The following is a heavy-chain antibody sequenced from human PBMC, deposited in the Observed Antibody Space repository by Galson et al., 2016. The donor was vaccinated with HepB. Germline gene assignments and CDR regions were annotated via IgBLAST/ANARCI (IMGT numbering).Heavy chain of an antibody. CDR1: GFTFSKYA. J-gene: IGHJ3*02. D-gene: IGHD3-9*01. CDR3: AKDQGILRHFAGLTYVAFAM. Sequence: SLRLSCAASGFTFSKYALHWVRQAPGKGLEWVAVISTNGISQNYEDSVKGRFTVYRDNSKNTVDLQMNSLRPEDTAVYYCAKDQGILRHFAGLTYVAFAMWGQGTRVTVSS. V-gene: IGHV3-30*18. CDR2: ISTNGISQ.